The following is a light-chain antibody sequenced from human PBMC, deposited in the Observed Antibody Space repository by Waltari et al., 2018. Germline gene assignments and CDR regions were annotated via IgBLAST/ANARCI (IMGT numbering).Light chain of an antibody. J-gene: IGKJ4*01. CDR2: HGS. Sequence: DIQMTQSPSSLSASLADRVTITCRASQDIATWLAWYQQKIGKAPKLLIYHGSSLQSGVPTRFSGSGSGTDFTLTISRLQPEDSATYYCQQTTSFPLTFGGGTKVEIK. CDR1: QDIATW. V-gene: IGKV1-12*01. CDR3: QQTTSFPLT.